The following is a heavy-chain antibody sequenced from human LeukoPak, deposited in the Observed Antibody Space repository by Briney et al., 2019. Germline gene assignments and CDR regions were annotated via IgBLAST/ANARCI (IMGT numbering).Heavy chain of an antibody. CDR3: ARDIYDSSGYHYFDY. CDR1: GFTFSNYG. J-gene: IGHJ4*02. V-gene: IGHV3-33*08. Sequence: GGSLRLSCAASGFTFSNYGMHWVRQAPGKGLEWVAVIWFDGTNRYCGDSVKGRFTISRDNSKNTLYLQMNSLRAEDTAVYYCARDIYDSSGYHYFDYWGQGTLVTVST. D-gene: IGHD3-22*01. CDR2: IWFDGTNR.